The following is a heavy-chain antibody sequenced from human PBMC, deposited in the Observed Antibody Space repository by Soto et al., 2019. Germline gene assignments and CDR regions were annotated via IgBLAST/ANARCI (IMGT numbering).Heavy chain of an antibody. Sequence: AGGALRLSCCASGFTLDCYSMHRGRPAPGKGLGWGSGISWNSGSIGYADSVKGRFTISRDNAKNSLYLQMNSLRAEDTALYYCAKDIDDSSSWYAPDYYYGMDVWGQGTTVTVSS. CDR3: AKDIDDSSSWYAPDYYYGMDV. J-gene: IGHJ6*02. D-gene: IGHD6-13*01. CDR1: GFTLDCYS. V-gene: IGHV3-9*01. CDR2: ISWNSGSI.